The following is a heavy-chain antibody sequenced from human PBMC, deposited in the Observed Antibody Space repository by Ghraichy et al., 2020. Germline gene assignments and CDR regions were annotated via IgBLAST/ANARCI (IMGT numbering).Heavy chain of an antibody. CDR3: ARGQTNRPTDAYDI. V-gene: IGHV4-59*01. Sequence: SETLSLTCHVSGVLIDRYYWTWIRRPPGKGLEWLGHIYYIGPTYNHSLKSRVRVSLDFYKNQFSLNLDSVTAADTAVYYCARGQTNRPTDAYDIWGQGTVVTVSS. J-gene: IGHJ3*02. CDR2: IYYIGP. D-gene: IGHD2-8*01. CDR1: GVLIDRYY.